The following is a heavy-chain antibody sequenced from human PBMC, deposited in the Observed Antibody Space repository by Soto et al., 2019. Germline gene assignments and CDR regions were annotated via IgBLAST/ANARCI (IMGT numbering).Heavy chain of an antibody. CDR2: IYYSGST. CDR1: GGSISCGDYY. J-gene: IGHJ4*02. CDR3: ASTAMASSFHFGY. V-gene: IGHV4-30-4*01. D-gene: IGHD5-18*01. Sequence: PSETLSLTCTVSGGSISCGDYYWSWIRQPPGKGLEWIGYIYYSGSTYYNPSLKSRVTISVDTSKNQFSQKLSSVTAADTAVYYCASTAMASSFHFGYWGQGTLVTVSS.